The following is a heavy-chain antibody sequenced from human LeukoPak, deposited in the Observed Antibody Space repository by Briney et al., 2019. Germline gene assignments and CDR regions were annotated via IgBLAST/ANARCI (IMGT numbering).Heavy chain of an antibody. CDR2: ISHSGTT. D-gene: IGHD1-1*01. CDR1: GHSISSGYF. J-gene: IGHJ4*02. Sequence: NPSETLSLTCTVSGHSISSGYFWGWIRQPPGKGLEWIGSISHSGTTYYNPSLKSRITISQDTSKNQFSLKVNSVTAADTAAYYCTREEGGTTVDYWGQGTLVTVSS. V-gene: IGHV4-38-2*02. CDR3: TREEGGTTVDY.